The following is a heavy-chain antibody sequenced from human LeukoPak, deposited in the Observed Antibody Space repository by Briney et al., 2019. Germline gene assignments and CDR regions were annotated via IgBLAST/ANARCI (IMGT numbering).Heavy chain of an antibody. D-gene: IGHD4-17*01. CDR3: ARDPVNYGDYEGGHVDP. Sequence: GASVKVSCKASGGTFTSYAISWVRQAPGQGLEWMGGIIPIFGTANYAQKFQGRVMITADESTSTAYMELSSLRSEDTAVYYCARDPVNYGDYEGGHVDPWGQGTLVTVSS. J-gene: IGHJ5*02. V-gene: IGHV1-69*13. CDR2: IIPIFGTA. CDR1: GGTFTSYA.